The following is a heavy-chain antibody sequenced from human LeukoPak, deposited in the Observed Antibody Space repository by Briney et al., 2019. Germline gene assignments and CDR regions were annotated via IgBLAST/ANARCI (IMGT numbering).Heavy chain of an antibody. CDR2: IYYSGST. CDR1: GGSISSYY. J-gene: IGHJ6*03. V-gene: IGHV4-59*01. Sequence: PSETLSLTCTVSGGSISSYYWSWIRQPPGKGLEWIGYIYYSGSTNYNPSLKSRVTISVETSKNQFSLKLSSVTAADTAVYYCARGAARYYYYYMDVWGKGTTVTVSS. CDR3: ARGAARYYYYYMDV.